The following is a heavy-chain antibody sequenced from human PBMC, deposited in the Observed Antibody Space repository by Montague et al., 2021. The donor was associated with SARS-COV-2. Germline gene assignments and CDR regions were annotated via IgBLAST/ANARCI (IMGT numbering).Heavy chain of an antibody. D-gene: IGHD3-10*01. J-gene: IGHJ5*02. CDR3: ARGLPTVRGVIRWLDP. CDR2: IYYSRST. Sequence: SETLSLTCTGQGRSTRGHYGSWNGRTPGKRLEWIGYIYYSRSTNYNPSLKSRVTISVDTSKNQFSLKLSSVTAADTAVYYCARGLPTVRGVIRWLDPWGQGTLVTVSS. CDR1: GRSTRGHY. V-gene: IGHV4-59*11.